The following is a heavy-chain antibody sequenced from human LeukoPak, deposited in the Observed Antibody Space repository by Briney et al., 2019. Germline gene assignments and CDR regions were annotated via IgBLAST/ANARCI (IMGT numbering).Heavy chain of an antibody. CDR2: ISAYNGNT. Sequence: ASVKVSCKASGYTFTNYGISWVRQAPGQGLEWMGWISAYNGNTHYAQNLQGRVTMTTDTSTSTAYMELKSLRSDDTAVYYCARVRYDYGAKDFDYWGQGTLVTVSS. CDR3: ARVRYDYGAKDFDY. J-gene: IGHJ4*02. V-gene: IGHV1-18*01. CDR1: GYTFTNYG. D-gene: IGHD4-23*01.